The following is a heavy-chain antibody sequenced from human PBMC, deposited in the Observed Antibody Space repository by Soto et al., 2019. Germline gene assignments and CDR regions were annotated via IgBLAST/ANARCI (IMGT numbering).Heavy chain of an antibody. CDR2: ISYDGSNK. Sequence: PGGSLRLSCAASGFTFSSYGMHWVRQAPGKGLERVAVISYDGSNKYYADSVRGRFTISRDNSKNTLYLQMNSLRAEDTAVYYCAKDLETTYYGSGTTPMDVWGQGTTVTVSS. CDR3: AKDLETTYYGSGTTPMDV. J-gene: IGHJ6*02. CDR1: GFTFSSYG. D-gene: IGHD3-10*01. V-gene: IGHV3-30*18.